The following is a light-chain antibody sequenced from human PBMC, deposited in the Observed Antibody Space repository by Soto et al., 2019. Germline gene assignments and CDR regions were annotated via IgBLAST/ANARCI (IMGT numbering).Light chain of an antibody. CDR3: QEYDDYLFS. CDR2: KTS. V-gene: IGKV1-5*03. J-gene: IGKJ2*03. Sequence: DIQMTQSPSTLSASVGDRVTITCRASQSIGSWLAWYKQKPGKAPKLLIYKTSIVESEVPSRFSGKGSGTELTLTISSLQPDEFVSYYCQEYDDYLFSFGQGTKLEI. CDR1: QSIGSW.